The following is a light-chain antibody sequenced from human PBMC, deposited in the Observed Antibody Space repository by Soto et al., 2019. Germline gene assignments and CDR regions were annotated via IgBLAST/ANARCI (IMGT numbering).Light chain of an antibody. CDR2: DVI. J-gene: IGLJ2*01. V-gene: IGLV2-14*01. CDR3: TSYTSSSTPVV. CDR1: SSDVGGYNY. Sequence: QSVLTQPASVSGSPGQSITISCTGTSSDVGGYNYVSWYQQHPGKAPKLLIYDVIHRPSGVSNRFSGSKSGNTASLTISGLQAEDEADYYCTSYTSSSTPVVFGGGTKLTVL.